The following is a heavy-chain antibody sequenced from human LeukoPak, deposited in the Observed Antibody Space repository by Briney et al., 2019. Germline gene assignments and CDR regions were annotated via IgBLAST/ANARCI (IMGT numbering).Heavy chain of an antibody. CDR1: GFTFSSYS. V-gene: IGHV3-48*04. Sequence: GGSLRLSCAASGFTFSSYSMNWVRQAPGKGLEWVSYISSSSRTIYYADSVKGRFTISRDNAKNSLYLQMNSLRAEDTAVYYCARDLARRGVYMDVWGKGTTVTVSS. J-gene: IGHJ6*03. CDR3: ARDLARRGVYMDV. D-gene: IGHD3-10*01. CDR2: ISSSSRTI.